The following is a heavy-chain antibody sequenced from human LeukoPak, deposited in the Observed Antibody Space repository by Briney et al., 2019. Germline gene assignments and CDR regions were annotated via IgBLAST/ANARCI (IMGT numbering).Heavy chain of an antibody. D-gene: IGHD3-22*01. CDR3: ARIFSSGPKGY. Sequence: KPSETLSLTCTVSGYSISSGYYWGWIRQPPGKGLEWIGSIYHSGSTYYNPSLKSRVTISVDTSKNQFSLKLSSVTAADTAVYYCARIFSSGPKGYWGQGTLVTVSS. CDR2: IYHSGST. V-gene: IGHV4-38-2*02. CDR1: GYSISSGYY. J-gene: IGHJ4*02.